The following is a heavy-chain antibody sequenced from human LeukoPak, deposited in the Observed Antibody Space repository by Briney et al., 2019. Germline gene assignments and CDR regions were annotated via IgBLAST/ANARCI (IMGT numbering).Heavy chain of an antibody. CDR2: IYYSGST. V-gene: IGHV4-39*07. CDR1: GGSISSSSYY. CDR3: ARDQGALRYFDWLSQLYYFDY. J-gene: IGHJ4*02. D-gene: IGHD3-9*01. Sequence: SETLPLTCTVSGGSISSSSYYWGWIRQPPGKGLEWIGSIYYSGSTYYNPSLKSRVAISVDTSKNQFSLKLSSVTAADTAVYYCARDQGALRYFDWLSQLYYFDYWGQGTLVTVSS.